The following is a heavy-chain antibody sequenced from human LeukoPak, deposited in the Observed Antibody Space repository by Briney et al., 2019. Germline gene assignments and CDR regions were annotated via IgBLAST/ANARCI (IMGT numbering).Heavy chain of an antibody. V-gene: IGHV1-3*01. J-gene: IGHJ4*02. CDR3: ARVSSVNYYGSGSYYTCDY. CDR1: GYTFTSYA. Sequence: GASVKVSCKASGYTFTSYAMHWVRQAPGQRLEWMGWINAGNGNTKYSQKFQGRVTITRDTSASTAYMELSSLRSEDTAVYYCARVSSVNYYGSGSYYTCDYWGQGTLVTVSS. CDR2: INAGNGNT. D-gene: IGHD3-10*01.